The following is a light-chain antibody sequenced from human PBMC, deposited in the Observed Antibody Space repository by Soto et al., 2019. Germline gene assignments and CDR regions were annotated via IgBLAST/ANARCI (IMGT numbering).Light chain of an antibody. CDR1: QSVLYSSNNKNY. V-gene: IGKV4-1*01. CDR3: QQYYNTPFT. CDR2: WAS. Sequence: DIVMTQSPDSLAVSLGERATINCKSSQSVLYSSNNKNYLAWYQQNPGQPPKLLIYWASTRESGVPDRFSGSGSGTDFALTINSLQAEDVAVDYCQQYYNTPFTFGPGTKVYIK. J-gene: IGKJ3*01.